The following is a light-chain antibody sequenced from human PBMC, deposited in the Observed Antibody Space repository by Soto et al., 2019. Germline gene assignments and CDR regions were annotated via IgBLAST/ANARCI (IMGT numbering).Light chain of an antibody. Sequence: QSALTQPASVSGSPGQSITISCTGTSSDVGSYNLVSWYQEHRGKVPKLMIYVGSKRPSGVSNRFSGSKSGNTASLTISGLQAEDEADYYCCSYAGSTTWVFGGGTKLTVL. CDR2: VGS. V-gene: IGLV2-23*01. CDR1: SSDVGSYNL. CDR3: CSYAGSTTWV. J-gene: IGLJ3*02.